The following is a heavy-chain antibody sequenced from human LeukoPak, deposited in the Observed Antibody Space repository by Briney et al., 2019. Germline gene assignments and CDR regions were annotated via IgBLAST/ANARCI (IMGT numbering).Heavy chain of an antibody. D-gene: IGHD5-24*01. J-gene: IGHJ4*02. CDR1: GFTFSSYG. Sequence: GGSLRLSCAASGFTFSSYGMHWVRQAPGKGLEWVAFIRYDGSNKYYADSVKGRFTISRDNCKNTLYLQMNSLRAEDTAVYYCARRWLQLDYFDYWGQGTLVTVSS. CDR2: IRYDGSNK. V-gene: IGHV3-30*02. CDR3: ARRWLQLDYFDY.